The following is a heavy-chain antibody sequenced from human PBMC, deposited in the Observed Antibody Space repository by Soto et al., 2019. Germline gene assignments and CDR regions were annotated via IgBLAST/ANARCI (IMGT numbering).Heavy chain of an antibody. D-gene: IGHD6-19*01. V-gene: IGHV3-23*01. CDR3: AKDFGQWLVMGYYYYYGMDV. J-gene: IGHJ6*02. CDR2: ISGSGGST. Sequence: GGSLRLSCAASGFTFSSYAMSWVRQAPGKGLEWVSAISGSGGSTYYADSVKGRFTISGDNSKNTLYLQMNSLRAEDTAVHYCAKDFGQWLVMGYYYYYGMDVWGQGTTVTVSS. CDR1: GFTFSSYA.